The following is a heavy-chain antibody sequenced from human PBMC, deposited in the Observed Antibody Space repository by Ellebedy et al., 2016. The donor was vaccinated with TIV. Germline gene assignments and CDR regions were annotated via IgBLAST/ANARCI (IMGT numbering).Heavy chain of an antibody. V-gene: IGHV4-39*07. CDR1: GGSISSSSYY. Sequence: SETLSLTCTVSGGSISSSSYYWGWIRQPPGKGLEWIGSIYYSGSTYYNPSLKSLVAISVDTSKNQFSLKLSSVTAADTAVYYCARTGPSGYDSYYFDYWGQGTLVTVSS. D-gene: IGHD5-12*01. CDR3: ARTGPSGYDSYYFDY. CDR2: IYYSGST. J-gene: IGHJ4*02.